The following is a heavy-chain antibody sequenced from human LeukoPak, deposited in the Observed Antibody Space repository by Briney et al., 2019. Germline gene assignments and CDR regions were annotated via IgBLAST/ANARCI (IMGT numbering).Heavy chain of an antibody. D-gene: IGHD6-19*01. CDR1: RFTFSTYW. CDR3: ASALGGWPDAFDI. CDR2: INSDGSYT. J-gene: IGHJ3*02. Sequence: GGSLRLSCAASRFTFSTYWMHWVRQAPGKGLVWVSRINSDGSYTNYADSVKGRFTISRDNAKNTLYLQMNSLRAEDTAVYYCASALGGWPDAFDIWGQGTMVTVSS. V-gene: IGHV3-74*01.